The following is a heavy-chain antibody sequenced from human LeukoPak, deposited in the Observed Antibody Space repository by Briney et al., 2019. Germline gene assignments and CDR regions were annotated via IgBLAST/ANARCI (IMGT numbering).Heavy chain of an antibody. CDR3: AKPARTDYADY. Sequence: GGSLRLSCAASGFTFSSYGMSWVRQAPGKGLEWVSGISPGGATYYTDSVKGRFTISRDDSKNTLYLQMKNLRAEDTAVYYCAKPARTDYADYWGQGTLVTVSS. CDR1: GFTFSSYG. V-gene: IGHV3-23*01. CDR2: ISPGGAT. D-gene: IGHD1-14*01. J-gene: IGHJ4*02.